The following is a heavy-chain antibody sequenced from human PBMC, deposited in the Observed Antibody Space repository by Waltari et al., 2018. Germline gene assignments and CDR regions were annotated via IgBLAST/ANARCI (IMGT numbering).Heavy chain of an antibody. Sequence: SWIRQPPGKGLEWIGEINHSGSTNYNPSLKSRVTISVDTSKNQFSLKLSSVTPEDTAVYYCARDPSSSGWYGSFDYWGQGTLVTVSS. CDR3: ARDPSSSGWYGSFDY. CDR2: INHSGST. D-gene: IGHD6-19*01. J-gene: IGHJ4*02. V-gene: IGHV4-34*01.